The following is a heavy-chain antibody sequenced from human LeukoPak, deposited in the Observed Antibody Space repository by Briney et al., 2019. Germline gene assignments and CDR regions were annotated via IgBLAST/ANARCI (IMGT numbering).Heavy chain of an antibody. V-gene: IGHV3-43D*03. J-gene: IGHJ4*02. D-gene: IGHD6-13*01. CDR1: RFTFSTYW. Sequence: PGGSLRLSCAASRFTFSTYWMHWVRQAPGKGLEWVSLISWDGGSTYYADSVKGRFTISRDNSKNSLFLQMNSLRAEDTALYFCAKDIRGSTSWYGLDYWGQGTLVTVSS. CDR3: AKDIRGSTSWYGLDY. CDR2: ISWDGGST.